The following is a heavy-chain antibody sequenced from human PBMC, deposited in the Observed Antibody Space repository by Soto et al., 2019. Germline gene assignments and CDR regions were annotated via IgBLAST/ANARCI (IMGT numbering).Heavy chain of an antibody. Sequence: QVQLQESGPGLVKSSETLSLTCSVSGDSSITYYWGWIRQPPGKGLEWIGYINYSGRSNHNPSLKSRLRISVDASKKQASLKLTSVTAADTAVYYCARAYCADYVSCNWFDPWGQGTLDVVSS. V-gene: IGHV4-59*01. CDR1: GDSSITYY. CDR3: ARAYCADYVSCNWFDP. CDR2: INYSGRS. D-gene: IGHD2-21*01. J-gene: IGHJ5*02.